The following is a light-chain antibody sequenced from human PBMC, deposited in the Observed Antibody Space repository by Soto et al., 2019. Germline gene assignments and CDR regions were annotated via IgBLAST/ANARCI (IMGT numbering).Light chain of an antibody. CDR3: QQYYSAPPVT. J-gene: IGKJ3*01. CDR1: QSVLYSSNNKNY. Sequence: DIVMTQSPDSLGVSLGERATINCKSNQSVLYSSNNKNYLSWYQQKPRQPPKLLIYWASTRKSGVPVRFSGSGSGTDFTLTISSLQAEDVAVYYCQQYYSAPPVTFGPGTKVDIK. V-gene: IGKV4-1*01. CDR2: WAS.